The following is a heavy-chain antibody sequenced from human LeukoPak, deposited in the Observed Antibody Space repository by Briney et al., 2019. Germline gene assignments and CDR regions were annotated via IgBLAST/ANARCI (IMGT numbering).Heavy chain of an antibody. J-gene: IGHJ3*02. V-gene: IGHV4-39*07. CDR3: ASAPGARDAFDI. Sequence: SETLSLTCTVSGGSISSSSYYWGWIRRPPGKGLEWIGSIYYSGSTYYNPSLKSRVTISVDTSKNQFSLKLSSVTAADTAVYYCASAPGARDAFDIWGQGTMVTVSS. D-gene: IGHD3-10*01. CDR2: IYYSGST. CDR1: GGSISSSSYY.